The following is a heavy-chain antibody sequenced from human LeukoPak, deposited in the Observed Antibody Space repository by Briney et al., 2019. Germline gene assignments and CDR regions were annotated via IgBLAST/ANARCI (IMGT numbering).Heavy chain of an antibody. J-gene: IGHJ4*02. CDR3: AREWRDGYNRKDINHDY. D-gene: IGHD5-24*01. CDR1: GYTFTSYG. Sequence: ASVKVSCKASGYTFTSYGISWVRQAPGQGLEWMGWISAYNGNTNYAQKLQGRVTMTTDTSTSTAYMELRSLRSDDTAVSYCAREWRDGYNRKDINHDYWGQGTLVTVSS. V-gene: IGHV1-18*01. CDR2: ISAYNGNT.